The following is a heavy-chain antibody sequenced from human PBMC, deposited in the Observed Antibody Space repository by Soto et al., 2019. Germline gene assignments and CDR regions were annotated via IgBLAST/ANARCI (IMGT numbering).Heavy chain of an antibody. CDR3: ARGALGISYYFDY. J-gene: IGHJ4*02. CDR2: IYHSGST. V-gene: IGHV4-30-2*01. Sequence: SETLSLTCAVSGGSISSGGYSWSWIRQPPGKGLEWIGYIYHSGSTYYNPSLKSRVTISVDRSKNQFSLKPSSVTAADTAVYYCARGALGISYYFDYWGQGTLVTVSS. D-gene: IGHD7-27*01. CDR1: GGSISSGGYS.